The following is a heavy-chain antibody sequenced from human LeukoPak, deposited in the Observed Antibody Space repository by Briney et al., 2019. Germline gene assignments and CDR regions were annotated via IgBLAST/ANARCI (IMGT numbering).Heavy chain of an antibody. J-gene: IGHJ4*02. D-gene: IGHD3-22*01. CDR3: ARASGGSSGYYTPHFDY. CDR1: GGTFSSYA. V-gene: IGHV1-69*04. CDR2: IIPILGIA. Sequence: SVRVSCKASGGTFSSYAISWVRQAPGQGLEWGGRIIPILGIANYAKKLQGRVTITADKSTSTAYLELSSLRSEDTAVYYCARASGGSSGYYTPHFDYWGQGTLVTVSS.